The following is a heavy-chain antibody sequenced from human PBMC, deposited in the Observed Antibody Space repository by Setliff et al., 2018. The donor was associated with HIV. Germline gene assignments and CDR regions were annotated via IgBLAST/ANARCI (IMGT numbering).Heavy chain of an antibody. CDR3: AAVPWGHSSLIIDH. Sequence: GGSLRLSCEASGFTFSIYNMNWVRQAPGKGLEWVAFIRYDGSNKYYADSVKGRFTISRDNSKNTLYLQMNSLRAEDTAVYYCAAVPWGHSSLIIDHWGQGTPVTVSS. V-gene: IGHV3-30*02. CDR2: IRYDGSNK. CDR1: GFTFSIYN. J-gene: IGHJ4*02. D-gene: IGHD3-16*01.